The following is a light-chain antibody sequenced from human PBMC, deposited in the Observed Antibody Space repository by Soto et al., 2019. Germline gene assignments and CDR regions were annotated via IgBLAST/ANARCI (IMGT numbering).Light chain of an antibody. J-gene: IGLJ1*01. Sequence: QSVLTQPASVSGSPGQSITISCTGTSSDVGSYNLVSWYQQHPGKAPKLMIYEVGKRPSGVSNRFSGSKSGNTASLTISGLQAEDEADYYCCSYAGSSLVFGTGTKVTVL. CDR1: SSDVGSYNL. CDR2: EVG. CDR3: CSYAGSSLV. V-gene: IGLV2-23*02.